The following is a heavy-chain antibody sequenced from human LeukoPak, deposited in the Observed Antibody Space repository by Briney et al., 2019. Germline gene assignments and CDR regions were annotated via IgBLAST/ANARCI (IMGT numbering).Heavy chain of an antibody. CDR2: IYSSGST. CDR1: GGSTSDYY. V-gene: IGHV4-4*07. Sequence: SETLSLTCTVSGGSTSDYYWSWIRQPAGKGLEWIGHIYSSGSTYYNPSLKSRVTMSVDMSKNQFSLKLSSVTAADTAVYYCARDFPPGSGRYFYEGMDVWGQGTTVTVSS. D-gene: IGHD2-15*01. CDR3: ARDFPPGSGRYFYEGMDV. J-gene: IGHJ6*02.